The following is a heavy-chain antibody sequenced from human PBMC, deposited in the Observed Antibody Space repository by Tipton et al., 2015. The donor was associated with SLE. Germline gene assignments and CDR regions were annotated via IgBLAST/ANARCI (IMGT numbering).Heavy chain of an antibody. V-gene: IGHV4-39*07. CDR3: ALQYDSSGYYWF. CDR2: IYYSGST. D-gene: IGHD3-22*01. Sequence: LRLSCTVSGGSISSGSYYWSWIRQPAGKGLEWIGSIYYSGSTYYNPSLKSRVTISVDKNQFSLKLTSVTAADTAVYYCALQYDSSGYYWFWGQGTLVTVSS. CDR1: GGSISSGSYY. J-gene: IGHJ4*02.